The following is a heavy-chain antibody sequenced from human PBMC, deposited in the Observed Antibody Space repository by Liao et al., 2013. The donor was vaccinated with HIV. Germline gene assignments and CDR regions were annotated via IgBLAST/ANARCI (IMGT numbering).Heavy chain of an antibody. D-gene: IGHD2-2*01. CDR1: GGSFSGYY. Sequence: QVQLQQWGAGLLKPSETLSLTCAVYGGSFSGYYWGWIRQPPGKGLEWIADIYYSGNSHYNPSLKSRVTISVDTSKNQFSLNLYSVTAADTALYYCAGRGGYNDTSDQEFDSWGQGTLVTVSS. CDR2: IYYSGNS. CDR3: AGRGGYNDTSDQEFDS. V-gene: IGHV4-34*01. J-gene: IGHJ4*02.